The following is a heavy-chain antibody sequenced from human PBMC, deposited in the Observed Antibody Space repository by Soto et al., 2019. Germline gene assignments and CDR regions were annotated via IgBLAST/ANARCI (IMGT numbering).Heavy chain of an antibody. CDR2: IYYSGST. J-gene: IGHJ5*02. CDR1: GGSSSSYY. Sequence: ETLSLTCTVSGGSSSSYYWSWIRQPPGKGLEWIGYIYYSGSTNYNPSLKSRVTISVDTSKNQFSLKLSSVTAADTAVYYCERDLRRRYNWFDPWGQGTLVTVSS. CDR3: ERDLRRRYNWFDP. V-gene: IGHV4-59*01.